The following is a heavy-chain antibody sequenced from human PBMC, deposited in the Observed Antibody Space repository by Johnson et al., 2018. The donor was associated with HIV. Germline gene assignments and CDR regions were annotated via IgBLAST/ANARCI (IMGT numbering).Heavy chain of an antibody. CDR2: ISSSGSTT. Sequence: QVQLLESGGGLVKPGGSLRLSCAASGFTFSDYYLSWIRQAPGKGLEWISYISSSGSTTYYADSVKGRFTISRDNAKNSLYLQMNSLRAEDTAGYYCARDWDPGEPMGAFDIWGQGTLVTVSS. J-gene: IGHJ3*02. CDR3: ARDWDPGEPMGAFDI. D-gene: IGHD3-16*01. V-gene: IGHV3-11*04. CDR1: GFTFSDYY.